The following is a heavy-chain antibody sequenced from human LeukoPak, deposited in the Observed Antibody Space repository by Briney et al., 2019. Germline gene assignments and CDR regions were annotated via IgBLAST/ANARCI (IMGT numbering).Heavy chain of an antibody. J-gene: IGHJ6*02. D-gene: IGHD6-19*01. V-gene: IGHV4-59*08. CDR1: GGPISSYY. CDR2: IYYSGST. Sequence: SETLSLTCTVSGGPISSYYWSWIRQPPGKGLECIGYIYYSGSTNYNPSLKSRVTISVDTSKNQFSLKLSSVTAADTAVYDCARHSGWYENGMDVWGQGTTVTVSS. CDR3: ARHSGWYENGMDV.